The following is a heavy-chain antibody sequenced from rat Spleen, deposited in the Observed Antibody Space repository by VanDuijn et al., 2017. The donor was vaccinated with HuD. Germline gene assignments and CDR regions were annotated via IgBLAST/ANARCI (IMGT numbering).Heavy chain of an antibody. CDR2: IWGNGSP. D-gene: IGHD4-6*01. CDR1: GFSLVSYG. CDR3: TRGTYFRH. Sequence: QVQLKESGPGLVQPSQTLSLTCTVSGFSLVSYGVSWVRQPPGKGLEWMGVIWGNGSPNYNSALKSRLSISRDTSKSQVYLKMNSLQTEDTATYYCTRGTYFRHWGQGVMVTVSS. J-gene: IGHJ2*01. V-gene: IGHV2-13*01.